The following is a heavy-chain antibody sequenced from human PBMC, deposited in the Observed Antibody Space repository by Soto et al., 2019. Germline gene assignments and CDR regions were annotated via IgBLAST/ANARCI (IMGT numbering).Heavy chain of an antibody. Sequence: PSQTLSLTCAISGDSVSSNSAAWNWIRQSPSRGLEWLGRTFYRSKWYNDYAVSVKSRITINPDTSKNQFSLQLNSVTPEDTAVYYCAREAWNTNYYYYGMDVWGQGTTVTVSS. D-gene: IGHD1-1*01. CDR1: GDSVSSNSAA. CDR2: TFYRSKWYN. J-gene: IGHJ6*02. V-gene: IGHV6-1*01. CDR3: AREAWNTNYYYYGMDV.